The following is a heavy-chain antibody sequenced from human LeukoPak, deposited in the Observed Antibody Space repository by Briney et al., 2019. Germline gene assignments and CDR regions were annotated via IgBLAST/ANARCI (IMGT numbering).Heavy chain of an antibody. J-gene: IGHJ4*02. D-gene: IGHD2-2*01. Sequence: GGSLRPSCAASGFTFDDYAMHWVRQAPGKGLEWVSGISWNSGSIGYADSVKGRFTISRDNAKNSLYLQMNSLRAEDAALYYCAKDVPTAYFDYWGQGTLVTVSS. CDR2: ISWNSGSI. CDR1: GFTFDDYA. CDR3: AKDVPTAYFDY. V-gene: IGHV3-9*01.